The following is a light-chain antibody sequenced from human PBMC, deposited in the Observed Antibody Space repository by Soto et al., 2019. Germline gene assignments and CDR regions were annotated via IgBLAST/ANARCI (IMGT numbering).Light chain of an antibody. J-gene: IGLJ2*01. V-gene: IGLV2-14*01. CDR1: SSYVGGYNY. CDR2: DVS. Sequence: QSAMTQPASVSGSPGQSITISCTGTSSYVGGYNYVSWYQQHPGKAPKLMIYDVSNRPSGVSNRFSGSKSGNTASLTISGLQAEDEADYYCSSYTSSSTPHVVFGGGTKVTVL. CDR3: SSYTSSSTPHVV.